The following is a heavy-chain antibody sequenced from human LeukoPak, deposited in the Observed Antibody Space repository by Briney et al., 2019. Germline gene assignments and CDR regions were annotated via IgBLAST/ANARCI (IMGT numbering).Heavy chain of an antibody. D-gene: IGHD3-3*01. CDR2: MNPNSGNT. V-gene: IGHV1-8*01. J-gene: IGHJ4*02. Sequence: ASVKVSCKASGYTFTSYDINWVRQATGQGLEWMGWMNPNSGNTGYAQKFQGRVTITRNNSISTAYMELSSLKSEDTAVYYCARATTWSGSFYYLDYWDQGILVTVSS. CDR3: ARATTWSGSFYYLDY. CDR1: GYTFTSYD.